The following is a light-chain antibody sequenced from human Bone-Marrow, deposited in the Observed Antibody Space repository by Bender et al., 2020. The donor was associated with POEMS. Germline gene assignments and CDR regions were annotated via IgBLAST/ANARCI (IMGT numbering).Light chain of an antibody. V-gene: IGLV2-14*03. CDR2: DVA. CDR3: GSYTTSGSYV. CDR1: SSDIGDYNY. Sequence: QSALTQPASVSGSPGQSITISCTATSSDIGDYNYISWYQQHPDKAPKLVISDVATRPSGVSNRFSGSKSANTASLTISALQGDEEAAYFCGSYTTSGSYVFGSVTRVTVL. J-gene: IGLJ1*01.